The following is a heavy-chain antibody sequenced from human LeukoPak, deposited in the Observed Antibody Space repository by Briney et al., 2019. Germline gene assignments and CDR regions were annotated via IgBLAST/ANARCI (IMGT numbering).Heavy chain of an antibody. CDR2: ISSSSSYI. CDR1: GFTFSSYS. V-gene: IGHV3-21*01. Sequence: PGGSLRLPCAASGFTFSSYSMNWVRQAPGKGLEWVSSISSSSSYIYYADSVKGRFTISRDNAKNSLYLQMNSLRAEDTAVYYCARWASGYSAFDIWGQGTMVAVSS. D-gene: IGHD3-22*01. J-gene: IGHJ3*02. CDR3: ARWASGYSAFDI.